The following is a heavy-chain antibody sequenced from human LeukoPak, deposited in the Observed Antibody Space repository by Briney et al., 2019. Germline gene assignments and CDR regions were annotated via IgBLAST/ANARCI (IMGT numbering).Heavy chain of an antibody. Sequence: ASVKVSCKASGYTFTNYGISWVRQAPGQGLEWMGWISAYNGNTNYAQKLQGRVTMTTDTSTSTAYMELRSLRSDDTAVYYCARLMVGTDAFDIWGQGTMVTVSS. J-gene: IGHJ3*02. D-gene: IGHD4/OR15-4a*01. CDR2: ISAYNGNT. CDR1: GYTFTNYG. V-gene: IGHV1-18*01. CDR3: ARLMVGTDAFDI.